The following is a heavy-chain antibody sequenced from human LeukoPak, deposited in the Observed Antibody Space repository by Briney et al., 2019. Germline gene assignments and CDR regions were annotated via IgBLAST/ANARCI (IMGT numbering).Heavy chain of an antibody. CDR2: IYYSGST. Sequence: SETLSLTCTVSGGSISSSSYYWGWIRQPPGKGLEWIGSIYYSGSTYYNPSLKSRVTISVDTSKNQFSLKLSSVTAADTAVYYCARKWEYSSSWIFDYWGQGTLVTVSS. D-gene: IGHD6-13*01. CDR1: GGSISSSSYY. CDR3: ARKWEYSSSWIFDY. V-gene: IGHV4-39*07. J-gene: IGHJ4*02.